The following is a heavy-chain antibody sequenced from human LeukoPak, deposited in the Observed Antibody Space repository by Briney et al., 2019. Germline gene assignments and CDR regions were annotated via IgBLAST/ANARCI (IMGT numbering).Heavy chain of an antibody. CDR3: ARLPSGEASFGWFDY. D-gene: IGHD5-18*01. CDR2: IYHDGRL. J-gene: IGHJ4*02. CDR1: GGSIRSNS. Sequence: SETLSLTCTVSGGSIRSNSWSWFRQSPGSGLEWIGYIYHDGRLKYHPSLESRVTISADPSRNQFSLKLTSVTAADTAVYFCARLPSGEASFGWFDYWGQGALVTVSS. V-gene: IGHV4-59*08.